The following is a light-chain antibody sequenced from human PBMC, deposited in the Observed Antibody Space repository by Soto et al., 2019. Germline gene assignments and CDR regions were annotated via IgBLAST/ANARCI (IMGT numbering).Light chain of an antibody. CDR1: QSVGSSY. CDR3: QQYATSPFT. Sequence: EIVLTQSPGTLSLSPGERATLSCRASQSVGSSYLAWYQQKPGQAPRVLIYGASSRATAIPDRFSGSGSGTDFPLTSSSLEPEDFAVYYCQQYATSPFTVGRGTKVDIK. CDR2: GAS. J-gene: IGKJ3*01. V-gene: IGKV3-20*01.